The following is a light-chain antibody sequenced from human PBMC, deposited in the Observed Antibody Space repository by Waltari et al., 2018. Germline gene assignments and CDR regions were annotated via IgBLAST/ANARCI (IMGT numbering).Light chain of an antibody. CDR2: KAS. V-gene: IGKV1-5*03. CDR3: QQYNSAWT. Sequence: EIQMTQSPSTLSASVGDRVTITCLASQSISGWLAWYQQKPGKAPKLLIYKASSLESGVPSRFSGSGSGTEFTLTISSLQPDDFATYYCQQYNSAWTFGQGTKVEIK. CDR1: QSISGW. J-gene: IGKJ1*01.